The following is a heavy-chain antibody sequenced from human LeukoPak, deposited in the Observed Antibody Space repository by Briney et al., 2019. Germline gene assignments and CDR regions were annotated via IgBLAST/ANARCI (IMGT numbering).Heavy chain of an antibody. V-gene: IGHV4-59*01. J-gene: IGHJ3*02. CDR3: ATDSSTTDAFDI. D-gene: IGHD1-1*01. CDR2: IYNSGST. Sequence: KPSETLSLTCTVAGGSISSYYWSWIRQPPGKGLEWIGYIYNSGSTNCNPSLKSRVTISLDTSKNQFSLKLSSVTAADTAVYYCATDSSTTDAFDIWGQGTMVTVSS. CDR1: GGSISSYY.